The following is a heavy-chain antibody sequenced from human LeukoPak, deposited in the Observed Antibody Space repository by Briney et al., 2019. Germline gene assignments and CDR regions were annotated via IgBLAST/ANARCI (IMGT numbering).Heavy chain of an antibody. J-gene: IGHJ4*02. CDR1: GYTFTSYA. V-gene: IGHV1-3*01. D-gene: IGHD3-3*01. Sequence: ASVKVSCKASGYTFTSYAMQWVRQAPGQRLEWMGWINAGNGNTKYSQKFQGRVTITRDTSASTAYMELSSLRSEDTAVYYCARDQEYYDFWSGYYNNYFDYWGQGTLVTVSS. CDR3: ARDQEYYDFWSGYYNNYFDY. CDR2: INAGNGNT.